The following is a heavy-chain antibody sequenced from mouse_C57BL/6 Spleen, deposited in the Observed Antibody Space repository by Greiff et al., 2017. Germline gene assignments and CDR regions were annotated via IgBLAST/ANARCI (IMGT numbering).Heavy chain of an antibody. CDR2: IWSGGST. J-gene: IGHJ4*01. D-gene: IGHD2-12*01. V-gene: IGHV2-2*01. CDR3: ARITYSMDY. Sequence: VQLVESGPGLVQPSQRLSITCTVSGFSLTSYGVHWVRQSPGKGLEWLGMIWSGGSTDYNADFISRMSISNDTSKSQVFFKINRLQADDTAIYCCARITYSMDYWGQGTSVTVSS. CDR1: GFSLTSYG.